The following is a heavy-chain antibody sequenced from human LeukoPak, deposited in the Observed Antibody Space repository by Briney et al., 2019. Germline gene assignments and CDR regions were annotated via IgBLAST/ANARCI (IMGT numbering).Heavy chain of an antibody. V-gene: IGHV1-2*02. Sequence: ASVKVSCKASGYTFTGYYMHWVRQALGQGLEWMGWINPNSGGTNYAQKFQGRVSMTRNTSISTAYMELSSLRSDDTAVYYCARDLGHMVRGPGVDYWGQGTLVIVSS. CDR3: ARDLGHMVRGPGVDY. CDR1: GYTFTGYY. CDR2: INPNSGGT. D-gene: IGHD3-10*01. J-gene: IGHJ4*02.